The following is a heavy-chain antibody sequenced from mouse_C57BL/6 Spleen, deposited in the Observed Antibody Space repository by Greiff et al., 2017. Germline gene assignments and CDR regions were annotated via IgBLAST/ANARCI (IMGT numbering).Heavy chain of an antibody. CDR3: ARYYDGSSSLFDY. CDR1: GFTFSSYA. Sequence: EVQLVESGGGLVRPGGSLKLSCAASGFTFSSYAMSWVRQSTEKRLEWVATISAGGSYTYYPDNVKGRFTLSRDNAKNNLYLQVSKLRSEDTAMYYCARYYDGSSSLFDYWGQATTLTAAS. CDR2: ISAGGSYT. D-gene: IGHD1-1*01. V-gene: IGHV5-4*01. J-gene: IGHJ2*01.